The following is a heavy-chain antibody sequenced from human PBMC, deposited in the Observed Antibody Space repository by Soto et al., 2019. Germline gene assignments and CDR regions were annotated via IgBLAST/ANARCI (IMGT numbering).Heavy chain of an antibody. CDR2: IIPIFGKA. Sequence: QVQLEQSGAEVKKPESSVRVSCTASGGTFRSDAFTWVRQAPGQGLEWVGGIIPIFGKATYAQKFQDRVKFTADESTNTTYMELSSLRSEDTATYYCARGVTGGTYDSWGPGTLVTVSA. D-gene: IGHD1-26*01. CDR3: ARGVTGGTYDS. CDR1: GGTFRSDA. J-gene: IGHJ5*01. V-gene: IGHV1-69*01.